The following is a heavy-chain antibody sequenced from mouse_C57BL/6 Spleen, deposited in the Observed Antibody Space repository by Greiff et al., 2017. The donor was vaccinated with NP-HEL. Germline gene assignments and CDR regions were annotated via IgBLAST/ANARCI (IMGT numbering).Heavy chain of an antibody. D-gene: IGHD2-4*01. V-gene: IGHV1-80*01. CDR3: AREGVYYDYDGLDY. J-gene: IGHJ2*01. CDR2: IYPGDGDT. CDR1: GYAFSSYW. Sequence: QVQLQQSGAELVKPGASVKISCKASGYAFSSYWMNWVKQRPGKGLEWIGQIYPGDGDTNYNGQFKGKATLTADKSSSTAYMQLSSLTSEDSAVYFCAREGVYYDYDGLDYWGQGTTLTVSS.